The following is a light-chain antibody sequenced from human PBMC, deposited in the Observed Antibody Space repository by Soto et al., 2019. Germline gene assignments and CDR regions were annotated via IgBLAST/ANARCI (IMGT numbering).Light chain of an antibody. V-gene: IGLV2-14*01. Sequence: QSVLTKPASGYGAPGQSITISCTGTSSDVGGFDFVSWFQRRPGKAPRLIIYEVTNRPSGISDRFSGSKSGNTASLTISGLXAEDEADYFCSSYITTTTLYVFGSGTKVTVL. CDR3: SSYITTTTLYV. CDR1: SSDVGGFDF. CDR2: EVT. J-gene: IGLJ1*01.